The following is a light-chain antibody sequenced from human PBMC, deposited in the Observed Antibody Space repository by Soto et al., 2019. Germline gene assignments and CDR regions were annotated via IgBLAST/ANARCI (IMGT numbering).Light chain of an antibody. CDR2: DVS. CDR3: CSFAGSYTLYV. V-gene: IGLV2-11*01. Sequence: QSALTQPRSVSGSPGQSVTISCTGTSSEFGYYSYVSWFQQHPGKAPKLMIYDVSKRPSGVPDRFSGSKSGNTASLTISGLQAEDEADYYCCSFAGSYTLYVFGTGTKVTVL. J-gene: IGLJ1*01. CDR1: SSEFGYYSY.